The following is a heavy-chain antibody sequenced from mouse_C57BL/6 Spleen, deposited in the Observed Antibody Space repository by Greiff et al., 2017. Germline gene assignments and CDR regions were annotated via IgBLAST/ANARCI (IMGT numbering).Heavy chain of an antibody. CDR1: GFNIKDYY. D-gene: IGHD2-4*01. CDR2: IDPEDGDT. CDR3: TTCMSTARYFDV. J-gene: IGHJ1*03. V-gene: IGHV14-1*01. Sequence: EVQLQQSGAELVRPGASVKLSCTASGFNIKDYYMHWVKQRPEQGLEWIGSIDPEDGDTEYAPKFQGKATMTADTSSNTAYLQLSSLTSEDTAVYYCTTCMSTARYFDVWGTGTTVTVSS.